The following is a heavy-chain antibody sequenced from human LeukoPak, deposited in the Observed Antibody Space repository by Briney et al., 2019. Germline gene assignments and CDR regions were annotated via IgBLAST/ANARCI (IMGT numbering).Heavy chain of an antibody. CDR1: GFTFSNYA. Sequence: GGSLRLPCAASGFTFSNYAMSWVRQAPGKGLEWVSVISGSGGSTYYADSVKGRFTISRDNSKNTLFLQMNSLRAEDAALYYCAKAPTVTSSVDYWGQGTLVTVSS. CDR2: ISGSGGST. CDR3: AKAPTVTSSVDY. V-gene: IGHV3-23*01. J-gene: IGHJ4*02. D-gene: IGHD4-17*01.